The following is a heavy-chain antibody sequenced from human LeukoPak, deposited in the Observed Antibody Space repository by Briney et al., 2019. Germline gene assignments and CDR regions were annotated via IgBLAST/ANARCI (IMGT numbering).Heavy chain of an antibody. CDR1: GYTFTGYY. J-gene: IGHJ4*02. CDR2: INPNSGGT. CDR3: ARGVPSIQLYDFWSG. D-gene: IGHD3-3*01. V-gene: IGHV1-2*02. Sequence: ASVNVSCKPSGYTFTGYYMHWVRQAPGQGLEWMGWINPNSGGTNYAQKFQGRVTMTRDTSISTAYMELSRLSADDTVVYYWARGVPSIQLYDFWSGWGQGTLVTVSS.